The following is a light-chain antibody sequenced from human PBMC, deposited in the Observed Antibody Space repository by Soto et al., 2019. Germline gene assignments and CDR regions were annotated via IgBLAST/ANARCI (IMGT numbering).Light chain of an antibody. CDR1: GRDVGGYKY. Sequence: QSVLTQPASVSGSPGQSITISCTGTGRDVGGYKYVSWYQQLPGKAPKLMIYDVSYRPSGVSDRFSGSKSGNTASLIISGLQAEDEADYYCSSYASSSPFVFGNGTKVTVL. CDR2: DVS. CDR3: SSYASSSPFV. V-gene: IGLV2-14*01. J-gene: IGLJ1*01.